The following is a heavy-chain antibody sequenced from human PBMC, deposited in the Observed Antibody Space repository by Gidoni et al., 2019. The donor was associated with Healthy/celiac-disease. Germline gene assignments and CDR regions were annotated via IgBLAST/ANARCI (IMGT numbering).Heavy chain of an antibody. CDR3: AKAHSSSWSYYYYGMDV. V-gene: IGHV3-9*01. J-gene: IGHJ6*02. D-gene: IGHD6-13*01. CDR2: ISWNSGSI. Sequence: EVQLVESGGGLVPPGRYLRLSCEDSGFTFDDYALHWVRQAPGKGLEWVSGISWNSGSIGYAASVKGRFTISRDNAKNSLYLQMNSLRAEDTALYYCAKAHSSSWSYYYYGMDVWGQGTTVTVSS. CDR1: GFTFDDYA.